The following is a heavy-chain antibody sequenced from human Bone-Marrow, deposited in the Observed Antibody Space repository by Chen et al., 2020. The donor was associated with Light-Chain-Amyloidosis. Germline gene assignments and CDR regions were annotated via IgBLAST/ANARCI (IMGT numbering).Heavy chain of an antibody. CDR2: MNQDGSEK. V-gene: IGHV3-7*01. CDR1: GFTFNGYW. Sequence: EVQVVESGGGLVQPGGSLRLSCAASGFTFNGYWMHWVRQAPGGGLEWVANMNQDGSEKYYVDFVKGRFTXSRDNAXXXXXXXMNXXRAEDTAVYYCVRGAGWYFDLWGRGTLVTVSS. J-gene: IGHJ2*01. CDR3: VRGAGWYFDL.